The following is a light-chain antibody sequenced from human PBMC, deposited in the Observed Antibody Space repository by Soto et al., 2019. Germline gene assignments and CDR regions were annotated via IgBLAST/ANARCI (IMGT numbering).Light chain of an antibody. CDR3: QQYNKWPPT. CDR2: EAS. CDR1: QNIRKN. Sequence: ELVMSQSPATLSVSPGERVTLSCRASQNIRKNLAWYQQKPGQAPSLLIYEASTRASGVPVRFSGSGAGTEFTLTISSLQSEDFAVYFCQQYNKWPPTFGQGTRLEI. J-gene: IGKJ5*01. V-gene: IGKV3-15*01.